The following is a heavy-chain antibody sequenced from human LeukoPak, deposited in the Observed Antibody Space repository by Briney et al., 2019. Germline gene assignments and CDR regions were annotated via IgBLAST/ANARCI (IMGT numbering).Heavy chain of an antibody. V-gene: IGHV4-38-2*01. CDR3: ARNNTRTVSRGSSRRRANAFDI. Sequence: PSETLSLTCAVSGSSISNTYYWGWIRQPPGKGLEWIGSIYNSGSTYYNPSLRSRVTISVDTSKNQFSLKLRSVTAADTAVYYCARNNTRTVSRGSSRRRANAFDIWGQGTMVTVSS. J-gene: IGHJ3*02. D-gene: IGHD6-13*01. CDR1: GSSISNTYY. CDR2: IYNSGST.